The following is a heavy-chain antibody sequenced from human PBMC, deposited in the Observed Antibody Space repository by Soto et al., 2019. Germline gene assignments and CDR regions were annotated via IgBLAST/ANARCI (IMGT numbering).Heavy chain of an antibody. CDR3: ARGGSSSPYFDS. CDR2: IYYSGST. D-gene: IGHD6-13*01. Sequence: QVQLQESGPGLVKPSQTLSLTCTVSGGSISSGGYYWSWIRQHPGKGLEWIGYIYYSGSTYYNPSLKSRVTISVDTSKNQFSRKLSSVTAADTAVYYCARGGSSSPYFDSWGQGTLVTVSS. CDR1: GGSISSGGYY. J-gene: IGHJ4*02. V-gene: IGHV4-31*03.